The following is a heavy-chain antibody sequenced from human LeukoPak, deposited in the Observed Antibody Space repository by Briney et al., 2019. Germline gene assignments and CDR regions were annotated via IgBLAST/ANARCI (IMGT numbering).Heavy chain of an antibody. CDR2: IRYDGSNK. J-gene: IGHJ4*02. Sequence: GGSLRLSCAASGFTFSSYGMHWVRQAPGKGLEWVAFIRYDGSNKYYADSVKGRFTISRDNSKNTLYLQMNSLRAEDTAVYYCAKDYGDYEPSYFDYWGRGTLVTVSS. V-gene: IGHV3-30*02. CDR1: GFTFSSYG. D-gene: IGHD4-17*01. CDR3: AKDYGDYEPSYFDY.